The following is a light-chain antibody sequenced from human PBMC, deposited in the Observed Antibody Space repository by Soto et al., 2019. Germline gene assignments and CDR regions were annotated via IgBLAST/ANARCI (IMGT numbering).Light chain of an antibody. J-gene: IGLJ2*01. CDR3: QSYDSGLSGYVV. CDR2: GNS. CDR1: SSNIGAGYD. V-gene: IGLV1-40*01. Sequence: QPVLTQPPSVSGAPGQRATISCTGSSSNIGAGYDVHWYQQLPGTAPKLLIYGNSNRPSGVPDRFSGSKSGTSASLAITGLQAEDEADYFCQSYDSGLSGYVVFGGGTKLTVL.